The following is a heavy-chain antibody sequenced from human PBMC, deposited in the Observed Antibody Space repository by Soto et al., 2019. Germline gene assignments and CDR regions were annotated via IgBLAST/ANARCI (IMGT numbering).Heavy chain of an antibody. D-gene: IGHD3-22*01. CDR1: GYTFTNYA. CDR3: ARSSGYYLIDDY. CDR2: INAGNGNT. V-gene: IGHV1-3*05. J-gene: IGHJ4*02. Sequence: QVQLVQSGAEEKKPGASVKGSCKASGYTFTNYAMHWVRQAPGHRLEWMGWINAGNGNTKYSQKFQGRVTITRDTSASTAYMELISLRSEDTAVYYCARSSGYYLIDDYWGQGTLITVSS.